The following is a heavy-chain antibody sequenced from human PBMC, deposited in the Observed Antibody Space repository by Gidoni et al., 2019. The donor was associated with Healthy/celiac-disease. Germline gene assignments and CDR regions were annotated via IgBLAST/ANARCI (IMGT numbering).Heavy chain of an antibody. Sequence: QVQLQESGPGLVKPSGTLSLTCAVSGGPISSSTWWSWVRQPPGKGLEWIGEIYHSGSTNYNPSLKSRVTISVDKSKNQFSLKLSSVTAADTAVYYCASKISYLEWFIKGPGYFDYWGQGTLVTVSS. CDR3: ASKISYLEWFIKGPGYFDY. CDR1: GGPISSSTW. V-gene: IGHV4-4*02. D-gene: IGHD3-3*01. CDR2: IYHSGST. J-gene: IGHJ4*02.